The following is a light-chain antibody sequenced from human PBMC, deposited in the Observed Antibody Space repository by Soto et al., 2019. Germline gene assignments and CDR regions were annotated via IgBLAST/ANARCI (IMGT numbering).Light chain of an antibody. CDR3: QQSYSTLGIT. J-gene: IGKJ5*01. Sequence: DIQMTQSPSSLSASVGDRVTITCRASQSISSYLNWYQQKPGKAPKLLIYAASSLQSGVPSRFSGSGSGTDFTLTISSLQPEDFETYYCQQSYSTLGITFGQGKRLEIK. V-gene: IGKV1-39*01. CDR2: AAS. CDR1: QSISSY.